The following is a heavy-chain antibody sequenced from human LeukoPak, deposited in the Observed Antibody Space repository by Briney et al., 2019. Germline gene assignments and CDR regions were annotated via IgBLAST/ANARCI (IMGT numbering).Heavy chain of an antibody. CDR2: ISTNGDST. CDR3: AREFDGGFDP. V-gene: IGHV3-64*01. J-gene: IGHJ5*02. Sequence: GGSLRLSCAASGFTFSSYTMHWVRQAPGKGLESVSAISTNGDSTYYVNSVKDSFTISRDNSKNTLHLQMGSLRAEDQAVYYCAREFDGGFDPWGQGTLVTVSS. CDR1: GFTFSSYT. D-gene: IGHD3-16*01.